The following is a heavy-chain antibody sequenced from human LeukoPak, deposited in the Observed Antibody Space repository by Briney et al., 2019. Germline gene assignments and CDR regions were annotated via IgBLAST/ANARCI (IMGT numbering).Heavy chain of an antibody. D-gene: IGHD5-18*01. Sequence: PSETLSLTCAVYGGSFSGYYWSWIRQPPGKGLEWIGEINHSGSTNYNPSLKSRVTISVDTSKNQFSLKLSSVTAADTAVYYCARDRTRYSYALHHAFDIWGQGTMVTVSS. CDR1: GGSFSGYY. V-gene: IGHV4-34*01. CDR2: INHSGST. J-gene: IGHJ3*02. CDR3: ARDRTRYSYALHHAFDI.